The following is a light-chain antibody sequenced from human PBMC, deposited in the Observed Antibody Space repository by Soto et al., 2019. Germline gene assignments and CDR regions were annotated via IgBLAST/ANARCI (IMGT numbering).Light chain of an antibody. CDR3: QHYKMYSPWT. CDR2: KAS. Sequence: SQMPQSPSTLSGSVGDRVTVTCRSSQAISSWLAWYQQKPGKAPKLLIYKASTLKSGVPSRFSGSGSGTEFTLTISSLQTDDFATYYCQHYKMYSPWTFGQGT. J-gene: IGKJ1*01. CDR1: QAISSW. V-gene: IGKV1-5*03.